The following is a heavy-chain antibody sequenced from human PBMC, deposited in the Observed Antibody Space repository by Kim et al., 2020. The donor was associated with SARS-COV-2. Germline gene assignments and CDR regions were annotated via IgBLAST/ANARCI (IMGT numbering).Heavy chain of an antibody. D-gene: IGHD6-6*01. CDR3: ARVARRRLVRTYYYGMDV. V-gene: IGHV3-11*04. J-gene: IGHJ6*02. Sequence: GRFTISRQNAKNSLYLQMNSPRAEDTAVYYCARVARRRLVRTYYYGMDVWGQGTTVTVSS.